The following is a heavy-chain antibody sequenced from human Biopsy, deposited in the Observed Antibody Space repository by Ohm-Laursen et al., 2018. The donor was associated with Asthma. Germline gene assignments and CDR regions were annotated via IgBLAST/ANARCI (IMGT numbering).Heavy chain of an antibody. CDR1: GDSITSGGCC. CDR2: IHHSGTS. Sequence: TLSLTCPVSGDSITSGGCCWNWIRQHPGKVLEWIGYIHHSGTSYFNPSLKSRVSFSRDTSKNQFSLRLSSVTAADTAMYYCARIPRRSGSYFVDYWGQGTLVTVSS. J-gene: IGHJ4*02. CDR3: ARIPRRSGSYFVDY. D-gene: IGHD3-22*01. V-gene: IGHV4-31*03.